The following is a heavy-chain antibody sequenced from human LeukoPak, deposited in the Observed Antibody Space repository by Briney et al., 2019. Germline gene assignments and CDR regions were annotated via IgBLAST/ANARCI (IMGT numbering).Heavy chain of an antibody. J-gene: IGHJ6*03. D-gene: IGHD1-1*01. V-gene: IGHV1-69*05. CDR2: IIPIFGTA. CDR1: GGTFSSYA. Sequence: VASVKVSCKASGGTFSSYAISWVRQAPGQGLEWMRGIIPIFGTANYAQKFQGRVAITTDESTSTAYMELSSLRSEDTAVYYCARGYAAFSYMDVWGKGTTVTVSS. CDR3: ARGYAAFSYMDV.